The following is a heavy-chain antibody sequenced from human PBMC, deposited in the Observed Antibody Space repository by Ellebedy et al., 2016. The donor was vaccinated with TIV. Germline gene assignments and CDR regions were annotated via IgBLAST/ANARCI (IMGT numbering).Heavy chain of an antibody. J-gene: IGHJ4*02. CDR3: ARDASTGLH. CDR2: INSDGSST. V-gene: IGHV3-74*01. D-gene: IGHD2-8*02. CDR1: GFTFSSYW. Sequence: GESLKISXAASGFTFSSYWMHWVRQAPGKGLVWVSRINSDGSSTSYADSVKGRFTISRDNAKNTLYLQMNSLRAEDTAVYYCARDASTGLHWGQGTLVTVSS.